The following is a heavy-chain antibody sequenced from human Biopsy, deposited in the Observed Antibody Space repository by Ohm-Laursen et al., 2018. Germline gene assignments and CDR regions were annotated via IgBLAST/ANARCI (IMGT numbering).Heavy chain of an antibody. CDR2: SRDKANSYTT. CDR1: GFTFSDYY. D-gene: IGHD2-21*02. CDR3: ARTHCRGDHCYLGGY. V-gene: IGHV3-72*01. J-gene: IGHJ4*02. Sequence: SLRLSCAASGFTFSDYYVDWVRQTPVKGLEWVGRSRDKANSYTTEYAPSVKGRFSISRDDSKNSLYLQLNSLRTEDTAVYYCARTHCRGDHCYLGGYWGQGTLVTVSS.